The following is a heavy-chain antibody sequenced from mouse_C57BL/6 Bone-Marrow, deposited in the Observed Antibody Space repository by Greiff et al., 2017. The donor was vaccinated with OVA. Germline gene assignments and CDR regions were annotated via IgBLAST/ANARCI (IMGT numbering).Heavy chain of an antibody. Sequence: QVQLQQPGAELVMPGASVKLSCKASGYTFTSYWMHWVKQRPGQGLEWIGEIDPSDSYTNYNQKFKGKSTLTVDKSSSTAYMQLSSLTSEDFAGYYCARWGYYGPCFDYWGQGTTLTVAS. CDR1: GYTFTSYW. CDR2: IDPSDSYT. CDR3: ARWGYYGPCFDY. J-gene: IGHJ2*01. V-gene: IGHV1-69*01. D-gene: IGHD1-1*01.